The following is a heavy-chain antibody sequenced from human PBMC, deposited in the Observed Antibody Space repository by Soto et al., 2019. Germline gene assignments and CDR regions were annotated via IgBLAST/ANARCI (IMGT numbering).Heavy chain of an antibody. CDR2: IYYSGST. Sequence: SETLSLTCTVSGGSISSYYWSWIRQPPGKGLEWIGYIYYSGSTNYNPSLKSRVTISVDTSKNQFSLKLSSVTAADTALYYCTKSWRLYYMDVWGKGTTVTVSS. D-gene: IGHD3-3*01. CDR3: TKSWRLYYMDV. V-gene: IGHV4-59*08. J-gene: IGHJ6*03. CDR1: GGSISSYY.